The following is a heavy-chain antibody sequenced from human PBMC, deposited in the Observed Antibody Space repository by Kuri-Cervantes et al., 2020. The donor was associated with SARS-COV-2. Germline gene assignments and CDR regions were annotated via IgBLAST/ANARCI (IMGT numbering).Heavy chain of an antibody. CDR1: GGSFSGYY. D-gene: IGHD3-22*01. J-gene: IGHJ3*02. CDR3: ARQRYDSSGYYYPDAFDI. Sequence: SQTLSLTCAVYGGSFSGYYWSWIRQPPGKGLEWIGEINHSGSTNYNPSLKSRVTISVDTSKKQFSLKLSSVTAADTAVYYCARQRYDSSGYYYPDAFDIWGQGTMVTVSS. CDR2: INHSGST. V-gene: IGHV4-34*01.